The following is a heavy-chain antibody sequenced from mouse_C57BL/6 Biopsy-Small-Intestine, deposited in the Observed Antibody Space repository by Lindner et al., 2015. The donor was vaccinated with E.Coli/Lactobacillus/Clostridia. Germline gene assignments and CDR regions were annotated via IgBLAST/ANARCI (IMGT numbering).Heavy chain of an antibody. J-gene: IGHJ3*01. D-gene: IGHD2-13*01. CDR3: ARDPNGDHDAFDI. Sequence: VKVSCKASGYTFTSYAMNWVRQAPGQGLEWMGWINTNTGTQRMPRASTGRFVFSLDTSVSTAYLQISSLKAEDTAVYYCARDPNGDHDAFDIWGQGDNGHRLF. V-gene: IGHV9-3*02. CDR1: GYTFTSYA. CDR2: INTNTGT.